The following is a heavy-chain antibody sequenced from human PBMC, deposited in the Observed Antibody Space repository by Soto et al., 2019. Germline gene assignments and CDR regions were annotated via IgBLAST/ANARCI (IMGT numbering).Heavy chain of an antibody. J-gene: IGHJ6*03. CDR2: ISSSGSTI. CDR1: GFTFSDYY. CDR3: AREGTVTTNRKNIYYYYYMDV. Sequence: GGSLRLSCAASGFTFSDYYMSWIRQAPGKGLEWVSYISSSGSTIYYADSVKGRFTISRDNAKNSLYLQMNSLRAEDTAVYYCAREGTVTTNRKNIYYYYYMDVWGKGTTVNVSS. V-gene: IGHV3-11*01. D-gene: IGHD4-17*01.